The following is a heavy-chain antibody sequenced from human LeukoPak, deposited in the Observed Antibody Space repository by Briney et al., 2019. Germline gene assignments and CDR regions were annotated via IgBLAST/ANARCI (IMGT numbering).Heavy chain of an antibody. CDR3: AKGLNGNWSDP. Sequence: PGGSLRLSCAASGFTFTTYGMHWVRQVPGKGLKWVATISSDGSAKYYADPVQGRFTISRDNSKNTLDLQMNSLRLDDTAVYYCAKGLNGNWSDPWGQGTLVIVSS. J-gene: IGHJ5*02. CDR2: ISSDGSAK. V-gene: IGHV3-30*18. CDR1: GFTFTTYG.